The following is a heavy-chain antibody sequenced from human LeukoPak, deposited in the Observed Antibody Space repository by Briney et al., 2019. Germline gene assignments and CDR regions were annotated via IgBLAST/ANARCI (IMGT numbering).Heavy chain of an antibody. CDR1: GGSFIDYY. D-gene: IGHD3-22*01. V-gene: IGHV4-39*01. CDR2: IYYSGST. J-gene: IGHJ4*02. CDR3: ARQLRGGYYDSSGYYSADY. Sequence: SETLSLACAVYGGSFIDYYWGWIRQPPGKGLEWIGSIYYSGSTYYNPSLKSRVTISVDTSKNQFSLKLSSVTAADTAVYYCARQLRGGYYDSSGYYSADYWGQGTLVTVSS.